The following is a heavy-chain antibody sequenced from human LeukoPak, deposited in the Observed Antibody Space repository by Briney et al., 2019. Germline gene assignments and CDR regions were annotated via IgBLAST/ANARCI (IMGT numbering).Heavy chain of an antibody. CDR1: GFTFSSYE. Sequence: GGSLRLSCAASGFTFSSYEMNRVRQAPGKGLEWVSYISSSGSTIYYADSVKGRFTISRDNSKNTLYLQMNSLRAEDTAVYYCARDDRSPRYYYGMDVWGKGTTVTVSS. CDR3: ARDDRSPRYYYGMDV. CDR2: ISSSGSTI. J-gene: IGHJ6*04. D-gene: IGHD6-13*01. V-gene: IGHV3-48*03.